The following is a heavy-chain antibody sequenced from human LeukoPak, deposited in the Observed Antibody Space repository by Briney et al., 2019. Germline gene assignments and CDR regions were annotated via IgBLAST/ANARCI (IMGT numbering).Heavy chain of an antibody. Sequence: PSETLSLTCTVSGGSISSHYWSWVRQPPGKGLEWIGHIFYSGSTTYNPSLKSRVTISVDTSKNQFSPKLSSVTAADTAVYYCATLSYYYDSGGSLYPSSFDRRGQGTRVTVSS. CDR2: IFYSGST. CDR1: GGSISSHY. V-gene: IGHV4-59*08. J-gene: IGHJ4*02. D-gene: IGHD3-22*01. CDR3: ATLSYYYDSGGSLYPSSFDR.